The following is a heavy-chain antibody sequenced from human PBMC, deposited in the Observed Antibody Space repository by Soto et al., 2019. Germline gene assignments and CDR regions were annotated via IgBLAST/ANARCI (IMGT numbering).Heavy chain of an antibody. D-gene: IGHD6-13*01. CDR3: ARDYPGSSSYYGMDV. V-gene: IGHV4-30-4*01. J-gene: IGHJ6*02. Sequence: PSETLSLTCTVSGGSISSGDYYWSWIRQPPGKGLEWIGYIYYGGSTYYNPSLKSRVTISVDTSKNQFSLKLSSVTAADTAVYYCARDYPGSSSYYGMDVWGQGTTVTVSS. CDR1: GGSISSGDYY. CDR2: IYYGGST.